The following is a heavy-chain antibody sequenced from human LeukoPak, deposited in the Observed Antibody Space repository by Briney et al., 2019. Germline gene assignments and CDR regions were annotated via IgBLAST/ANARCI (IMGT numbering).Heavy chain of an antibody. CDR3: AKEILGYCSSTSCQNWFDP. J-gene: IGHJ5*02. Sequence: PGGSLRLSCAASGFTFSSYGMHWVRQAPGKGLEWVAVISYDGSNKYYADSVKGRFTISRDNSKNTLYLQMSSLRAEDTAVYYCAKEILGYCSSTSCQNWFDPWGQGTLVTVSS. CDR2: ISYDGSNK. V-gene: IGHV3-30*18. D-gene: IGHD2-2*01. CDR1: GFTFSSYG.